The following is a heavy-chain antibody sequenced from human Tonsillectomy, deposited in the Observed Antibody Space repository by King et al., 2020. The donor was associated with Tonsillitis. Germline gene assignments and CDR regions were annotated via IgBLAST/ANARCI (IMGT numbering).Heavy chain of an antibody. V-gene: IGHV3-21*01. J-gene: IGHJ3*02. CDR3: ARARVQLWYDDAFDI. CDR2: ISSSSSYI. Sequence: VQLVESGGGLVKPGGSLRLSCAASGFTFSSYSMNWVRQAPGKGLEWVSSISSSSSYIYYADSVKGRFTISRDNAKNSLYLQMNSLRAEDTAVYYCARARVQLWYDDAFDIWGQGTMVTVSS. CDR1: GFTFSSYS. D-gene: IGHD5-18*01.